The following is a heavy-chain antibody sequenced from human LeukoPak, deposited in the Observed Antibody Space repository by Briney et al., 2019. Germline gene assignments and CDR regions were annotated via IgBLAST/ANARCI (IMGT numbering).Heavy chain of an antibody. CDR1: GFTFDDYA. V-gene: IGHV3-9*01. Sequence: GGSLRLSCAASGFTFDDYAMHWVRQAPGKGLEWVAGISWDSDNIEYADSVKGRFTIYRDNAKNSLYLQMKSLRPEDTALYYCAKGLRPAAMYYFDYWGQGTLVTVSS. D-gene: IGHD2-2*01. CDR2: ISWDSDNI. CDR3: AKGLRPAAMYYFDY. J-gene: IGHJ4*02.